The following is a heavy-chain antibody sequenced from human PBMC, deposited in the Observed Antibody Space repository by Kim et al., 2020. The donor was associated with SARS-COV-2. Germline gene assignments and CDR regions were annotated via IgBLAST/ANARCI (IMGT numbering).Heavy chain of an antibody. CDR2: N. Sequence: NDYAVHVKSRITINPDTSKNQFSLQLNSVTPEDTAVYYCARDPQHWGFDYWGQGTLVTVSS. V-gene: IGHV6-1*01. D-gene: IGHD7-27*01. J-gene: IGHJ4*02. CDR3: ARDPQHWGFDY.